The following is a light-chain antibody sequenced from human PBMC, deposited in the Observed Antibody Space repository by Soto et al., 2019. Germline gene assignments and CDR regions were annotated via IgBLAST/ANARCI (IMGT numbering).Light chain of an antibody. CDR3: RSYAGTYTFI. CDR1: SSDVGGYNY. CDR2: EVS. Sequence: QSVLTQPASVSGSPGQSITISCTGTSSDVGGYNYVSWYQQHPGKAPKLMIYEVSNRPSGVSNRFSGSKSGNTASLTISGLEAEDEADYYCRSYAGTYTFIFGTGTKVTVL. V-gene: IGLV2-14*01. J-gene: IGLJ1*01.